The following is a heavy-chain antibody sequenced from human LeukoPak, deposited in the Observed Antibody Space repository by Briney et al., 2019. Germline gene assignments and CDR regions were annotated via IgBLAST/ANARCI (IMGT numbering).Heavy chain of an antibody. J-gene: IGHJ4*02. CDR1: GYTFTGYY. D-gene: IGHD5-18*01. Sequence: ASVKVSCKASGYTFTGYYMHWVRQAPGQGLEWMGWINPNSGGTNYAQKFQGRVTMTRDTSISTAYMELSRLTSDDTAMYYCARGTGEGYTYGQYFFDYWGQGTLVTVSS. CDR2: INPNSGGT. CDR3: ARGTGEGYTYGQYFFDY. V-gene: IGHV1-2*02.